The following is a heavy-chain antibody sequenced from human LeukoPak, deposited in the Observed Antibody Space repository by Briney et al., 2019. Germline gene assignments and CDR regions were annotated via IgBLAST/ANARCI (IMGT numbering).Heavy chain of an antibody. CDR2: MNPNSGNT. Sequence: GASVKVSCKXSGYTFTSYDINWVRQATGQGLEWMGWMNPNSGNTGYARKFQGRVTMTRNTSISTAYMELSSLRSEDTAVYYCARGSPQLLWFGKITMDVWGKGTTVTVSS. CDR1: GYTFTSYD. J-gene: IGHJ6*04. D-gene: IGHD3-10*01. CDR3: ARGSPQLLWFGKITMDV. V-gene: IGHV1-8*01.